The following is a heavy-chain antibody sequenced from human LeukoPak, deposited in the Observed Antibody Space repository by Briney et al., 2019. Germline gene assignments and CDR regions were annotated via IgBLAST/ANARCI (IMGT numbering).Heavy chain of an antibody. D-gene: IGHD6-19*01. CDR1: GLSFSDHY. Sequence: PGGSLRLSCAASGLSFSDHYVDWVRQAPGKGLEWVGRIRNKANSYTTEYAASGTGRFTISRDESKNSVYLQMSSLKTEDTAVYSCLRSSHSSGWFGDYWGQGILVTVSS. CDR3: LRSSHSSGWFGDY. CDR2: IRNKANSYTT. V-gene: IGHV3-72*01. J-gene: IGHJ4*02.